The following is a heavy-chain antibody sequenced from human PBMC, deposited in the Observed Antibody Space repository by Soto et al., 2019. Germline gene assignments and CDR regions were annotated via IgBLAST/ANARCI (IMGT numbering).Heavy chain of an antibody. D-gene: IGHD3-10*01. Sequence: EVQLVESGGGLVQPGRSLRLSCAASGFTLRNSWMHWVRQAPGKGLVWVSRLNGDESRRTYADSVKGRFTISRDNAKNTLYLLMNSLRAEDTAVYYCGRVVGAGKSDYMDVWGKGTTVTVSS. J-gene: IGHJ6*03. CDR1: GFTLRNSW. V-gene: IGHV3-74*03. CDR3: GRVVGAGKSDYMDV. CDR2: LNGDESRR.